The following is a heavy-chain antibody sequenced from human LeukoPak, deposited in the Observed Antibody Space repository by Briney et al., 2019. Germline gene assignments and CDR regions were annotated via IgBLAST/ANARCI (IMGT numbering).Heavy chain of an antibody. CDR2: INGDGTSS. V-gene: IGHV3-74*03. CDR1: GFIFSSYW. D-gene: IGHD1-26*01. J-gene: IGHJ4*02. Sequence: GGSLRLSCAASGFIFSSYWMHWVRQKPGEGPLWLSRINGDGTSSAYAHSVQGRFIISRDNAKNSLYLQMNSLRAEDTAVYYCARDRGGSYSAIDYWGQGTLVTVSS. CDR3: ARDRGGSYSAIDY.